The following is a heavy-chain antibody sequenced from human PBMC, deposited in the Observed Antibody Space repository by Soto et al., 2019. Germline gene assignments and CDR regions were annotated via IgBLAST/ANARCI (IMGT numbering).Heavy chain of an antibody. J-gene: IGHJ4*02. CDR2: IIPIFGTA. Sequence: SVKVSCKASGGTFSSYAISWVRQAPGQGLEWMGGIIPIFGTANYAQKFQGRVTITADESTGTAYMELSSLRSEDTAVYYCASSYYYGSGSYLLDYWGQGTLVTVSS. CDR1: GGTFSSYA. CDR3: ASSYYYGSGSYLLDY. D-gene: IGHD3-10*01. V-gene: IGHV1-69*13.